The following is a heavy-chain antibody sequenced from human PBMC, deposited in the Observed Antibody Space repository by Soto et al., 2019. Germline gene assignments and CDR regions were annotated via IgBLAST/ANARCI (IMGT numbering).Heavy chain of an antibody. CDR1: GFTFSSYG. D-gene: IGHD1-26*01. CDR2: ISYDGSHK. CDR3: AKDRAAYSRGMDV. J-gene: IGHJ6*02. Sequence: QLQLEESGGGVVQPGTSLRLSCAPSGFTSGFTFSSYGMHWFRQTPGKGLEWLALISYDGSHKYYADSVKGRITISRDNSANTLYLEMNSLRADDTAVYYCAKDRAAYSRGMDVWGQGTTVIVSS. V-gene: IGHV3-30*18.